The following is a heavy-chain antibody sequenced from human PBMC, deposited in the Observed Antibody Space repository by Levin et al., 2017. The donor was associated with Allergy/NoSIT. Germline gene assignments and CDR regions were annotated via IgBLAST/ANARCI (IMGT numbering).Heavy chain of an antibody. J-gene: IGHJ6*02. CDR2: ISWSSHSL. D-gene: IGHD5-18*01. V-gene: IGHV3-9*01. CDR3: TKAIFRGYSLGSKFAVYGLDV. CDR1: GFIFEDYA. Sequence: SLKISCEASGFIFEDYAMHWVRQVPGKGLEWVAGISWSSHSLGYADSVKGRFTISRDNAKNSLYLQMYSLRFEDTALYYCTKAIFRGYSLGSKFAVYGLDVWGHGTAVTV.